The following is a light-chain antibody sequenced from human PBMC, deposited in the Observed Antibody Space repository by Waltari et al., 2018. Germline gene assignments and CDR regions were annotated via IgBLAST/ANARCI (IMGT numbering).Light chain of an antibody. V-gene: IGKV4-1*01. CDR2: WAS. Sequence: DIVMTQSPDSLAVSLGERATINCKSSQSFLYSYNNKNNLGWYQQKPGQPHKLLIYWASTRESGVPDRFSGSGSGTDFTLTISSLQAEDVAVYYCQQYYTTPYTFGQGTKLEIK. CDR3: QQYYTTPYT. CDR1: QSFLYSYNNKNN. J-gene: IGKJ2*01.